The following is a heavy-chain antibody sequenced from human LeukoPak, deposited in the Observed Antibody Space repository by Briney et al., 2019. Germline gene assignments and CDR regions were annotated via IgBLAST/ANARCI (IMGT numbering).Heavy chain of an antibody. D-gene: IGHD7-27*01. CDR1: GYTFTSYD. CDR3: ARGPPNWGYDY. V-gene: IGHV1-8*01. CDR2: MSPNSGDT. J-gene: IGHJ4*02. Sequence: GASGKVSCKASGYTFTSYDFNWVRQATGQRPEWMGWMSPNSGDTGYAQKFQDRVTMTRSTSISTAYMELSSLRSDDTAVYYCARGPPNWGYDYWGPGTLVTVSS.